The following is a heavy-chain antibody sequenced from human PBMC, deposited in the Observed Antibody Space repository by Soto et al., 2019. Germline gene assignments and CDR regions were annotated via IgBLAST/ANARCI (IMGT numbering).Heavy chain of an antibody. CDR1: GFTFTRYS. J-gene: IGHJ4*02. Sequence: PGGSWRRSWAASGFTFTRYSMNWVRQAPGKGLEWVSSISSTTNYIYYADSMKGRFTVSRDNAKNSVYLEMNSLSAEDTAVYYCARESEDLTSNFDYWGQGTLVTVSS. V-gene: IGHV3-21*01. CDR2: ISSTTNYI. CDR3: ARESEDLTSNFDY.